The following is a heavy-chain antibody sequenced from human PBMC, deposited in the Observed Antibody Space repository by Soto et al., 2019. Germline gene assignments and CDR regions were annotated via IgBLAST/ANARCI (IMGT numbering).Heavy chain of an antibody. Sequence: ASVKVSCKASGYTFTSYGISWVRQAPGQGLEWMGWISAYNGNTNYAQKLQGRVTMTTDTSTSTAYMELRSLRSDDTAVYYCARAVEDYDYVWGSSNDYSYYYGMDVWGQGTTVTGSS. D-gene: IGHD3-16*01. V-gene: IGHV1-18*01. CDR2: ISAYNGNT. CDR3: ARAVEDYDYVWGSSNDYSYYYGMDV. CDR1: GYTFTSYG. J-gene: IGHJ6*02.